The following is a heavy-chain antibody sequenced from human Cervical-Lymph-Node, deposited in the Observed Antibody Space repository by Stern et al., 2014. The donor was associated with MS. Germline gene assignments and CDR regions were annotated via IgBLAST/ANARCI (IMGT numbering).Heavy chain of an antibody. D-gene: IGHD2-2*01. V-gene: IGHV1-69*01. CDR1: GGTFSSYA. CDR3: ARVGGYCSSTSCYADY. J-gene: IGHJ4*02. CDR2: ILPIFGTA. Sequence: MQLVESGAEVKKPGSSVKVSCKASGGTFSSYAISWVRQAPGQGLEWLGGILPIFGTANYAQKFQGRVTITADESTSTAYMELSSLRSEDTAVYYCARVGGYCSSTSCYADYWGQGTLVTVSS.